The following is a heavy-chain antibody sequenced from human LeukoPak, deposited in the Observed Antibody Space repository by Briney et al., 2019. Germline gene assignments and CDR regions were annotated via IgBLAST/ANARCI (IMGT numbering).Heavy chain of an antibody. CDR3: ARDQTYGDYWYFDL. Sequence: GGSLRLSCAASGSTFSSYSMNWVRQAPGKGLEWVSYISSSSSTIYYADSVKGRFTISRDNAKNTLYLQMNSLRAEDTAVYYCARDQTYGDYWYFDLWAVAPWSLSPQ. J-gene: IGHJ2*01. CDR2: ISSSSSTI. V-gene: IGHV3-48*04. CDR1: GSTFSSYS. D-gene: IGHD4-17*01.